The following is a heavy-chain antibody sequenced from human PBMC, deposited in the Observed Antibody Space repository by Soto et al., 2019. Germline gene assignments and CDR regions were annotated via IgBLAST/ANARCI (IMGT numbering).Heavy chain of an antibody. CDR1: GITVSGKKY. J-gene: IGHJ3*02. CDR3: ASCLQCEHGFDI. Sequence: PGGSLRLSCAVSGITVSGKKYIRWGRQAPGRGVEGGSAICSTVGTYYADAVKGRFTISRDNSKNMVYLEMNAVISEDTAVDYCASCLQCEHGFDIWGQGTMVTVSS. CDR2: ICSTVGT. V-gene: IGHV3-53*01.